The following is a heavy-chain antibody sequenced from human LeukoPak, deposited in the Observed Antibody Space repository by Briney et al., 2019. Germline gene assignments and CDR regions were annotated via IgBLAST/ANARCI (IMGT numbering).Heavy chain of an antibody. Sequence: GGSLRLSCAPSGFTFSSYGMHWVRQAPGKGLEWVAAISSDGTNKLYADSVEGRFTISRDHSKNTLYLLMNSLRPEDTSMYYCAKEDFGGSYFDYWGQGTLVTVSS. CDR3: AKEDFGGSYFDY. V-gene: IGHV3-30*18. CDR1: GFTFSSYG. CDR2: ISSDGTNK. D-gene: IGHD3-10*01. J-gene: IGHJ4*02.